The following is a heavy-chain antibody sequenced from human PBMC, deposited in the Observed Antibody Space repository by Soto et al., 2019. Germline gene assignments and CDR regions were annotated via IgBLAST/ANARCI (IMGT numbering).Heavy chain of an antibody. J-gene: IGHJ4*02. CDR1: GFTPGSYA. D-gene: IGHD4-4*01. V-gene: IGHV3-23*01. CDR2: ISGSGSAT. CDR3: AKDHLGYNKDFDY. Sequence: EVQLLESGGGWVQPGGSLRLTCVVSGFTPGSYALNWVRQVPGKGLEWVSAISGSGSATYYADSVKGRFTISRDNSKNTLYLQMNSLRAEDTAIYYCAKDHLGYNKDFDYWGQGTLVTVSS.